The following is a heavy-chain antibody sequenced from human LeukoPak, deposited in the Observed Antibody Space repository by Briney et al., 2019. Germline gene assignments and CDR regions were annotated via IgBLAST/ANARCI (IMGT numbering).Heavy chain of an antibody. CDR1: GFTFSNYA. Sequence: GGSLRLSCAASGFTFSNYAMSWVRQAPGKGLEWVSAMRGRGGTTYYPDSVKGRFTISRDNSKSTLYLQMSSLRVEDTAVYYCAKASPYYDSSGTPGELGAFDIWGQGTLVTVSS. CDR3: AKASPYYDSSGTPGELGAFDI. D-gene: IGHD3-22*01. V-gene: IGHV3-23*01. CDR2: MRGRGGTT. J-gene: IGHJ3*02.